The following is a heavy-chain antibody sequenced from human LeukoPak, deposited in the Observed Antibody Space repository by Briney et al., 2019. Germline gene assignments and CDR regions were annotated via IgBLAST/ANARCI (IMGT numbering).Heavy chain of an antibody. CDR2: ISSSSSTI. V-gene: IGHV3-48*01. CDR3: ASRPLDTAMVGAFDI. D-gene: IGHD5-18*01. Sequence: GGSLRLSCAASGFTFSSYSMNWVRQAPGKGLEWVSYISSSSSTIYYADSVKGRFTISRDNAKNSLYLQMNSLRAEDTAVYYCASRPLDTAMVGAFDIWGQGTMVTVSS. J-gene: IGHJ3*02. CDR1: GFTFSSYS.